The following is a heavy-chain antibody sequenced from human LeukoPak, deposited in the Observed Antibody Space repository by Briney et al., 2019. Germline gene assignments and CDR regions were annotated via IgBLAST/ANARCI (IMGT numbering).Heavy chain of an antibody. CDR1: GFTFSTYG. CDR2: ISYDGSGK. V-gene: IGHV3-30*19. J-gene: IGHJ4*02. D-gene: IGHD2-15*01. Sequence: GGSLRLSCVGSGFTFSTYGIHWVRQAPGKGLEWLAIISYDGSGKHYADSVKGRFAISRDNSKNTLYLQMNSLRPEDTAVYYCVRDFTGGSSAFDYWGQGTLVTVSS. CDR3: VRDFTGGSSAFDY.